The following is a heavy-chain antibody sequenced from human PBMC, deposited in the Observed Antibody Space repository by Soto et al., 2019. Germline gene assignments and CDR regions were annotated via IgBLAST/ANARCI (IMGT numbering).Heavy chain of an antibody. D-gene: IGHD3-22*01. CDR3: TGGSSGYYPYYYGMDV. J-gene: IGHJ6*02. CDR2: ISYDGSNK. V-gene: IGHV3-30*03. Sequence: GGSLRLSCAASGFTFSSYGMHWVRQAPGKGLEWVAVISYDGSNKYYADSVKGRFTISRDNSRNTLYLQMNSLRAEDTAVYYCTGGSSGYYPYYYGMDVWGQGTTVTVS. CDR1: GFTFSSYG.